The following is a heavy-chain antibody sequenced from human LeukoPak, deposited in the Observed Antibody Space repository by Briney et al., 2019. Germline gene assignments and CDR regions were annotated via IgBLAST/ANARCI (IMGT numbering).Heavy chain of an antibody. CDR2: INHTGGS. Sequence: PSKTLSLTCAVYGGSFSGYYWSWIRQPPGKGLEWIGEINHTGGSNYNPSLKSRVTISVDTSKNQFSLKLTSVTAADTAVYYCAIAGGWYAFDIWGQGTMVTVSS. CDR3: AIAGGWYAFDI. J-gene: IGHJ3*02. D-gene: IGHD3-16*01. CDR1: GGSFSGYY. V-gene: IGHV4-34*01.